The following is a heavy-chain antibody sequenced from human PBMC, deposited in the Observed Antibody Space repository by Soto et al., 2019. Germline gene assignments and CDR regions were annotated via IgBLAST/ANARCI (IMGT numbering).Heavy chain of an antibody. Sequence: PSETLSLTCAVFGGSFSGYYWSWIRQPPGKGLEWIGEINHSGSTNYNPSLKSRVNISVDTSKNQFSLKLRSVTAADTAVYYCANLWSGPWGQGTLVTVSS. V-gene: IGHV4-34*01. CDR1: GGSFSGYY. D-gene: IGHD3-10*01. CDR2: INHSGST. CDR3: ANLWSGP. J-gene: IGHJ5*02.